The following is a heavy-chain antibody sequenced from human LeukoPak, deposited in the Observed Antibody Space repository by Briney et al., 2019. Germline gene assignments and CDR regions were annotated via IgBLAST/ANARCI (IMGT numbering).Heavy chain of an antibody. CDR1: GGSISSYY. Sequence: SETLSLTCTVSGGSISSYYWSWIRQPPGKGLEWIGYIYYSGSTNYNPSLKSRVTISVDTSKNQSSLKLSSVTAADTAVYYCARHDYGDYVDWGQGTLVTVSS. CDR3: ARHDYGDYVD. V-gene: IGHV4-59*08. D-gene: IGHD4-17*01. J-gene: IGHJ4*02. CDR2: IYYSGST.